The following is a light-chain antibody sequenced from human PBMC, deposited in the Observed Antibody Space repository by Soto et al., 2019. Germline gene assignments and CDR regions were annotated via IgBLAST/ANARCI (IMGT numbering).Light chain of an antibody. V-gene: IGKV3-20*01. CDR3: QQYAYSPLN. Sequence: EIVLTQSPGTLSLSPGERATLSCRARRSVGNNYLAWYQQRPGQAPNLLIYDASSRATGIPDRFSGSGSGTDFTLTITRLEPEDSAMYYCQQYAYSPLNFGGGTKVEIK. CDR2: DAS. CDR1: RSVGNNY. J-gene: IGKJ4*01.